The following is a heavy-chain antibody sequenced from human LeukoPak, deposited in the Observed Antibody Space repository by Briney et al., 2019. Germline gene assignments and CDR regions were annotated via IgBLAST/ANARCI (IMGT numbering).Heavy chain of an antibody. Sequence: GGSLRLSCAASGFTFSSYSMNWVRQAPGKGLEWVSYISSSSSTIYYADSVKGRFTISRDNAKNSLYLQMNSLRAEDTAVYYCARDPYYYDGSGYPRFFDYWGQGTLVTVSS. D-gene: IGHD3-22*01. J-gene: IGHJ4*02. CDR3: ARDPYYYDGSGYPRFFDY. CDR2: ISSSSSTI. CDR1: GFTFSSYS. V-gene: IGHV3-48*04.